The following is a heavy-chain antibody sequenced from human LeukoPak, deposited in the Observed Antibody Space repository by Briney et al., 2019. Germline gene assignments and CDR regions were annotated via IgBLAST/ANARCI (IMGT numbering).Heavy chain of an antibody. V-gene: IGHV4-34*01. CDR3: ARVRYCSSTSCYKYPTYYYYYYMDV. Sequence: SETLSLTCAVYGGSFSGYYWSWIRQPPGKGLEWIGEINHSGSTNYNPSLKSRVTISVDTSKNQFSLKLSSVTAADTAVYYCARVRYCSSTSCYKYPTYYYYYYMDVWGKGTTVTVSS. D-gene: IGHD2-2*02. CDR1: GGSFSGYY. CDR2: INHSGST. J-gene: IGHJ6*03.